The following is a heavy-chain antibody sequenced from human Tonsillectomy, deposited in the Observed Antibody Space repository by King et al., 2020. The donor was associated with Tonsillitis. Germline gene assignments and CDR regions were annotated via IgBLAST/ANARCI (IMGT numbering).Heavy chain of an antibody. D-gene: IGHD4-17*01. CDR3: AREDYGDYPY. V-gene: IGHV4-61*02. Sequence: VQLQESGPGLVKPSQTLSLTCAVSCDSINSCPYYWNWIRQPAGKGLEWIGRIAASGSNISNPSLKSRVTTSVDTSKNQFSLRLTSVTAADTAVYYCAREDYGDYPYWGQGTLVTVSP. CDR1: CDSINSCPYY. CDR2: IAASGSN. J-gene: IGHJ4*02.